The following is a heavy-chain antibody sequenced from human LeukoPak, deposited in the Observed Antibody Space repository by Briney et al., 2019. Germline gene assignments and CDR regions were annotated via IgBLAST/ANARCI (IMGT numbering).Heavy chain of an antibody. V-gene: IGHV3-30-3*01. CDR1: GFTFSSYA. Sequence: GGSLRLSCAASGFTFSSYAMSWVRQAPGKGLEWVAVISYDGSNKYYADSVKGRFTISRDNSKNTLYLQMNSLRAEDTAVYYCARAAYDYVWGSYRYTSLFDYWGQGTLVTVSS. CDR3: ARAAYDYVWGSYRYTSLFDY. D-gene: IGHD3-16*02. CDR2: ISYDGSNK. J-gene: IGHJ4*02.